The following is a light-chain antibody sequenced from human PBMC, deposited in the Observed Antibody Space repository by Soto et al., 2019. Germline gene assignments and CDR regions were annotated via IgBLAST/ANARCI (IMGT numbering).Light chain of an antibody. CDR1: QSISDT. V-gene: IGKV3-15*01. J-gene: IGKJ5*01. CDR3: QQYGNSPIT. CDR2: GAS. Sequence: EIVMTQSPATLSVSPGGRATLSCRASQSISDTLAWYQQKPGQAPRLLIHGASTRATGFPARFSGSGSGTDFTLTISRLEPEDFAVYYCQQYGNSPITFGQGTRLEIK.